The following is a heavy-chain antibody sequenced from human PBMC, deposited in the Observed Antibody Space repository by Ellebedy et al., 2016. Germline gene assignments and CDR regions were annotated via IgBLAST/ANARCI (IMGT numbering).Heavy chain of an antibody. CDR1: GFTFSSYG. D-gene: IGHD5-18*01. CDR3: ASSHSYGYYDF. CDR2: ISYDGSKK. J-gene: IGHJ4*02. Sequence: GESLKISXAASGFTFSSYGMHWVRQAPGKGLEWVAVISYDGSKKYYADSVKGRFTISRDNSKNTLYLQMNSLRAEDTAVYYCASSHSYGYYDFWGQGTLVTVSS. V-gene: IGHV3-30*03.